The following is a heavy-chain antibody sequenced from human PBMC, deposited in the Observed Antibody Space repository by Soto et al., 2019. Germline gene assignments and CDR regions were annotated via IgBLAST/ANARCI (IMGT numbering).Heavy chain of an antibody. J-gene: IGHJ6*02. CDR1: GYTFYSHS. Sequence: ASVKVSCKASGYTFYSHSISWVRQVPGQGLEWMGRISADNSNTKYAQKFRGRVTMTTDTSTSTVYMELRNLRSDDTAVYYCARCIQQDYYYGMDVWGQGTTVTVS. CDR2: ISADNSNT. D-gene: IGHD5-18*01. V-gene: IGHV1-18*01. CDR3: ARCIQQDYYYGMDV.